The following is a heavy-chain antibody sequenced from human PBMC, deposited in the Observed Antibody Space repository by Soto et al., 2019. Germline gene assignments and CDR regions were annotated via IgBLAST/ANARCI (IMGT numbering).Heavy chain of an antibody. CDR2: ISDNGGST. CDR1: GLTFSNYA. Sequence: GSLRLSCAASGLTFSNYAMTWVRQAPGKGLEWVSTISDNGGSTFYADSVKGRFTISRDNSKKTLYLQMNSLRAEDTAVYYCAKGLVPAAKTSLNDYWGQGTLVTVSS. V-gene: IGHV3-23*01. D-gene: IGHD2-2*01. CDR3: AKGLVPAAKTSLNDY. J-gene: IGHJ4*02.